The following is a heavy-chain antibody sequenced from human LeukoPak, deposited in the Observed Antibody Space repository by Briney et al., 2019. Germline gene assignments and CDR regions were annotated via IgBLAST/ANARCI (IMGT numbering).Heavy chain of an antibody. D-gene: IGHD2-15*01. CDR3: AREAAATYYYYGMDV. CDR1: GFTFSSYW. J-gene: IGHJ6*02. CDR2: IKQDGSEK. V-gene: IGHV3-7*01. Sequence: GGSLRLSCAASGFTFSSYWMSWVRQAPGKVLEWVANIKQDGSEKYYVDSVKGRFTISRDNAKNSLYLQMNSLRAEDTAVYYCAREAAATYYYYGMDVWGQGTTVTVSS.